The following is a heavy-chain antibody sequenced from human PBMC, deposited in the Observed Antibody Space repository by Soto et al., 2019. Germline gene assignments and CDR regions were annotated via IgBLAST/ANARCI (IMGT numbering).Heavy chain of an antibody. J-gene: IGHJ6*02. V-gene: IGHV1-2*04. CDR2: INPNSGGT. D-gene: IGHD3-22*01. CDR1: GYTFTGYY. CDR3: ARGDVSTESGGYYHSCYYGLDV. Sequence: ASVKVSCKASGYTFTGYYMHWVRQAPGQGLEGMGWINPNSGGTKYAQKFQGWVTMTRDTSISTAYMELSRPRSGDTAVYYCARGDVSTESGGYYHSCYYGLDVWGQGTTVTVSS.